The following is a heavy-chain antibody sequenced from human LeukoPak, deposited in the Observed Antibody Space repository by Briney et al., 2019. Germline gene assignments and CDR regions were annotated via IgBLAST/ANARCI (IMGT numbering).Heavy chain of an antibody. CDR1: GFIFSSDS. Sequence: PGGSLRLSCATSGFIFSSDSMIWVRQAPGKGLEWVSSISSTGAYIYYADSLKGRFTISRDNAKNSLYLQMNSLRADDTAVYYCASLDSSGYLLDYWGQGTLVTVSS. J-gene: IGHJ4*02. V-gene: IGHV3-21*01. CDR3: ASLDSSGYLLDY. CDR2: ISSTGAYI. D-gene: IGHD3-22*01.